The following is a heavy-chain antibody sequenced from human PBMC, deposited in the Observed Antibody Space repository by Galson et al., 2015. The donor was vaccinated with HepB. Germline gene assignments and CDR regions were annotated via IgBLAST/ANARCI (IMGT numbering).Heavy chain of an antibody. CDR3: ARSPLRFLDWLPYYDYYYMDE. CDR1: GYTFTDYV. D-gene: IGHD3-3*01. V-gene: IGHV7-4-1*02. CDR2: MNANTGKP. Sequence: SVKVSCKASGYTFTDYVVNWVRQAPGQGLEWMGWMNANTGKPTYAPGFAGRFVFSLDTSVTTAYLQISSLETDDTAVYYCARSPLRFLDWLPYYDYYYMDEWGEGTTGTVSS. J-gene: IGHJ6*03.